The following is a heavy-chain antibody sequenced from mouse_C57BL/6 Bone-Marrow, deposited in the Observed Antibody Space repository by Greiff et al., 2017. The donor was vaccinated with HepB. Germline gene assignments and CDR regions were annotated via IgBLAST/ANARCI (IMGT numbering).Heavy chain of an antibody. CDR3: ARRVYYDYDVSAMDY. J-gene: IGHJ4*01. Sequence: QVQLQQPGAELVKPGASVKLSCKASGYTFTSYWMHWVKQRPGQGLEWIGMIHPNSGRTNYNEKFKSKATLTVDKSSSTAYMQLSSLTSEDSAVSYCARRVYYDYDVSAMDYWGQGTSVTVSS. CDR2: IHPNSGRT. V-gene: IGHV1-64*01. CDR1: GYTFTSYW. D-gene: IGHD2-4*01.